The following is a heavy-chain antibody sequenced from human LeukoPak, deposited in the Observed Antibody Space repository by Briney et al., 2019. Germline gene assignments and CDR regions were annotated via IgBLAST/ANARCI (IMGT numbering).Heavy chain of an antibody. CDR3: AREQNVLRYFDWLSMPGWFDP. Sequence: GGSLRLSCAASGFTFSSYSMNWVRQAPGKGLEWVSSISSSSSYIYYADSVKGRFTISRDNAKNSLYLQMNSLRAEDTAVYYCAREQNVLRYFDWLSMPGWFDPWGQGTLVTVSS. CDR1: GFTFSSYS. CDR2: ISSSSSYI. D-gene: IGHD3-9*01. V-gene: IGHV3-21*01. J-gene: IGHJ5*02.